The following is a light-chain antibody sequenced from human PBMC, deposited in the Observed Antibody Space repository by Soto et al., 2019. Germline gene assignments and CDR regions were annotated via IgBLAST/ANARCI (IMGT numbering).Light chain of an antibody. Sequence: QSALTQPASVSGSPGQSITISCTGTSSDVGSYNLVSWYQQHPGKAPKLMIYEGSQRPSGVSNRFSGSKSGNTASLTISGLQAEDEADYYCCSYAGSIPYVFGTGTKLTVL. V-gene: IGLV2-23*01. CDR3: CSYAGSIPYV. CDR2: EGS. CDR1: SSDVGSYNL. J-gene: IGLJ1*01.